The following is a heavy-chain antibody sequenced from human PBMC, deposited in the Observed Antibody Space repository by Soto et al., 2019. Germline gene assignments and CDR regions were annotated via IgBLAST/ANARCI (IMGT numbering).Heavy chain of an antibody. Sequence: GGSLRLSCSASGFAFSSYAMHWVRQAPGKGLEYVSAISSNGGSTYYADSVKGRFTISRDNSKNTLYLQMSSLRAEDTAVYYCVGSYDFWSGPSWFDPWGQGTLVTVSS. CDR1: GFAFSSYA. D-gene: IGHD3-3*01. V-gene: IGHV3-64D*06. J-gene: IGHJ5*02. CDR3: VGSYDFWSGPSWFDP. CDR2: ISSNGGST.